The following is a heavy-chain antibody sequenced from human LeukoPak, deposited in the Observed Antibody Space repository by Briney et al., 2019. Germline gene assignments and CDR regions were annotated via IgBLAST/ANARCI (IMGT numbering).Heavy chain of an antibody. CDR2: MNPNSGNT. V-gene: IGHV1-8*01. D-gene: IGHD3-3*01. CDR1: GYTFTSYD. J-gene: IGHJ5*02. CDR3: ARASFYDFWSGYYRTEFDP. Sequence: ASVKVSCEASGYTFTSYDINWVRQATGQGLEWMGWMNPNSGNTDYAQKFQGRVTMTRNTSISTAYMELSSLRSEDTAVYYCARASFYDFWSGYYRTEFDPWGQGTLDTVSS.